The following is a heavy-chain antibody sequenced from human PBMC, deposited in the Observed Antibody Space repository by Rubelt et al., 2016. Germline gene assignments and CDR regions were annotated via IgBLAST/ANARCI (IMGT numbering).Heavy chain of an antibody. CDR2: INPNSGGT. V-gene: IGHV1-2*02. CDR3: ARSPRYDFEDNWFDP. CDR1: GYTFTGYY. D-gene: IGHD3-3*01. J-gene: IGHJ5*02. Sequence: QVQLVQSGAEVKKPGASVKVSCKASGYTFTGYYMHWVRQAPGQGLEWMGWINPNSGGTSYAQKFRGRVTMTRDTSTSPVYMELSSLRSEDTAVYYCARSPRYDFEDNWFDPWGQGTLVTVSS.